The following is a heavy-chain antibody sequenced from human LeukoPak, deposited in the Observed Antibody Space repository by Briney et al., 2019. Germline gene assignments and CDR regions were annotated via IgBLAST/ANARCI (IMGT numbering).Heavy chain of an antibody. Sequence: SETLSLTCAVYGGSFSGYYWSWIRQPPGKGLEWIGEINHSGSTNYNPSLKSRVTISVDTSKNQFSLKLSSVTAADTAVYYCARGRSYYDFWSGYYQGPLDYWGQGTLVTVSS. D-gene: IGHD3-3*01. V-gene: IGHV4-34*01. CDR2: INHSGST. CDR3: ARGRSYYDFWSGYYQGPLDY. CDR1: GGSFSGYY. J-gene: IGHJ4*02.